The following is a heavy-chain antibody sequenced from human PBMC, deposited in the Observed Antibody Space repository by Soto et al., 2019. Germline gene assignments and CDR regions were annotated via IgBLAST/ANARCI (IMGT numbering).Heavy chain of an antibody. D-gene: IGHD3-9*01. V-gene: IGHV4-31*03. CDR1: GGSISSGGYY. J-gene: IGHJ4*02. Sequence: QVRLQESGPGLVKPSQTLSLTCTVSGGSISSGGYYWSWIRQHPGKGLEWIGYIYYSGSTYYNPSLKSRVTISVDTSKNQFSLKLSSVTAADTAVYYCARGRDFDWLLGAKGGFDYWGQGTLVTVSS. CDR3: ARGRDFDWLLGAKGGFDY. CDR2: IYYSGST.